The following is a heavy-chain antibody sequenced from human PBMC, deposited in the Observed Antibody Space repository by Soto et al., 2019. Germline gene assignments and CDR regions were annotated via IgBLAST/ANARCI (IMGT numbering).Heavy chain of an antibody. CDR2: ISGSGDTT. J-gene: IGHJ5*02. CDR1: GFNFNKYA. CDR3: AKRDLAWLLVGPSDP. Sequence: EVQLLESGGGLVQPGGSRRLSCVASGFNFNKYAMTWVRQAPGKGLEWVSVISGSGDTTYYADSVKGRFTISRDNSKNTLYLQMSRLRADDTAVYFCAKRDLAWLLVGPSDPWGQGTLVTVSS. V-gene: IGHV3-23*01. D-gene: IGHD3-3*01.